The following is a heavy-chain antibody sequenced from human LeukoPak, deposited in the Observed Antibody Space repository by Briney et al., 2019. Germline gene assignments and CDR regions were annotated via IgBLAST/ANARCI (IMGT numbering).Heavy chain of an antibody. CDR3: ARSYGDYTPIDY. CDR1: GFTFSSYN. V-gene: IGHV3-21*05. J-gene: IGHJ4*02. D-gene: IGHD4-17*01. CDR2: ISSSSNSI. Sequence: PGGSLRLSCAASGFTFSSYNMNWVRQAPGKGLEWVSYISSSSNSIYYADSVKGRFTMSRDNAKNSLYLQMNSLRAEDTAVYYCARSYGDYTPIDYWGQGTLVTVSS.